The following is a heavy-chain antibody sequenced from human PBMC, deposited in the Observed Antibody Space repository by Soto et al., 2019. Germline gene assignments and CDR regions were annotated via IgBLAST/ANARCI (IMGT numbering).Heavy chain of an antibody. J-gene: IGHJ4*02. CDR3: AAVRTPSSESFDY. CDR1: GFTFNSYD. V-gene: IGHV3-30*03. CDR2: MSYAGSNK. D-gene: IGHD6-19*01. Sequence: QVQLVESGGGVVQPGRSLRLSCVASGFTFNSYDMHWVRQAPGKGLEWVALMSYAGSNKYYADSVKGRFTISRDNSKNTLYLQMNSLRAADAPVYYCAAVRTPSSESFDYWGQGTLVTVSS.